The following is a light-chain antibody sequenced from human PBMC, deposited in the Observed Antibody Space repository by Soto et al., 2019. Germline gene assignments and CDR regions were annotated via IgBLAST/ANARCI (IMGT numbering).Light chain of an antibody. CDR3: QQLNIYPFT. V-gene: IGKV1-9*01. CDR2: AAS. CDR1: QGISSY. Sequence: IQLTQSPSSLSASVGDRVTITCRASQGISSYLAWYQQKPGKAPKFLIYAASTFQSGVPSRFSGSGSGTDFTLTISSLQPEDFATYYCQQLNIYPFTFGPGTKVDIK. J-gene: IGKJ3*01.